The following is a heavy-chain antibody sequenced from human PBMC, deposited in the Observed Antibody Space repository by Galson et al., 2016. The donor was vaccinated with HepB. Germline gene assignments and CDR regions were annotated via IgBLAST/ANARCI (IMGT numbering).Heavy chain of an antibody. Sequence: SVKASCKASGYTFITYGLTWVRQAPGQGLEWMGWISASNDNTNYAEKLQGRVTMTRDTSTTTAYMELRRVSYDDTALYYCASVRFAEVMVYAPRFDYWGQGTPVTVSS. CDR3: ASVRFAEVMVYAPRFDY. J-gene: IGHJ4*02. CDR1: GYTFITYG. V-gene: IGHV1-18*01. D-gene: IGHD2-8*01. CDR2: ISASNDNT.